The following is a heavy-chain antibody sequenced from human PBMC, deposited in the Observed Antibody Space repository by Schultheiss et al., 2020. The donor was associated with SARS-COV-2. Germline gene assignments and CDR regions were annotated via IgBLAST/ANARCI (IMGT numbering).Heavy chain of an antibody. CDR2: IYYSGST. J-gene: IGHJ6*02. V-gene: IGHV4-59*01. Sequence: GSLRLSCTVSGGSISTYFWSWLRQPPGKGLEWIGYIYYSGSTNYNPSLKSRVTISVDTSKNQFSLKLSSVTAADTAVYYCARLYSNYAYYYYCMDVWGQGTTVTVSS. CDR3: ARLYSNYAYYYYCMDV. CDR1: GGSISTYF. D-gene: IGHD4-11*01.